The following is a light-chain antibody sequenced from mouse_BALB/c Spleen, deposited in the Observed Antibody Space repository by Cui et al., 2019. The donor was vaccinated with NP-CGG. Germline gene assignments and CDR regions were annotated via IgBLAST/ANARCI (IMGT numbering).Light chain of an antibody. V-gene: IGLV1*01. CDR3: ALWYSNHWV. CDR1: TGAVTTSNY. J-gene: IGLJ1*01. CDR2: GTN. Sequence: VVTHASAPTTSPGETVTLTCRSSTGAVTTSNYANWVQEKPDHLFTGLIGGTNNRVPGVPARFSGSLIGDKAALTITGAQTEDEAIYFCALWYSNHWVFGGGTKLTVL.